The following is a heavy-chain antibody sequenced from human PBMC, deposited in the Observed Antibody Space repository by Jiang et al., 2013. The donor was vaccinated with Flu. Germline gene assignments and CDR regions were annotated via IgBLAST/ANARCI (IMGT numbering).Heavy chain of an antibody. CDR3: ARSPLDYYDSSGYFDY. V-gene: IGHV4-4*02. D-gene: IGHD3-22*01. Sequence: LKGRVTISVDKSKNQFSLKLSSVTATDTAVYYCARSPLDYYDSSGYFDYWGQGTLVTVSS. J-gene: IGHJ4*02.